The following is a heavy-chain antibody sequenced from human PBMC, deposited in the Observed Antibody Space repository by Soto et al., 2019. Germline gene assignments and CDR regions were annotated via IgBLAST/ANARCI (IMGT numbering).Heavy chain of an antibody. J-gene: IGHJ5*02. CDR3: AREYHP. CDR2: IYYSGSX. V-gene: IGHV4-61*01. Sequence: SETLALTCSVSGGSVITCSYYWTWIRQPPVNVLEWIVHIYYSGSXXYDPSLKXXVTISLDTSRXEFSLXVGSATAADTAVYYCAREYHPWGQGTLVX. CDR1: GGSVITCSYY.